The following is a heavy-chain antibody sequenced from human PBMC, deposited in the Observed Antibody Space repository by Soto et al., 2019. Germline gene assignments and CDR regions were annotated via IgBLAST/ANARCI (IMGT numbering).Heavy chain of an antibody. V-gene: IGHV3-30-3*01. D-gene: IGHD3-10*01. CDR3: ARDLRWAYYGSGSPSSNYGMDV. Sequence: QVQLVESGGGVVQPGRSLRLSCAASGFTFSSYAMHWVRQAPGKGLEWVAVISYDGSNKYYADSVKGRFTISRDNSKNTLYLQMNSLRAEDTAVYYCARDLRWAYYGSGSPSSNYGMDVWGQGTTVTVSS. CDR2: ISYDGSNK. J-gene: IGHJ6*02. CDR1: GFTFSSYA.